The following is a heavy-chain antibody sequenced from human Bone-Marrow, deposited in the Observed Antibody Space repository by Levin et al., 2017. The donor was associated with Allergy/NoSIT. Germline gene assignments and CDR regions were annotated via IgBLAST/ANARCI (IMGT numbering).Heavy chain of an antibody. J-gene: IGHJ5*02. D-gene: IGHD5-12*01. CDR3: ARGLEYSGLP. CDR2: ITSSSSYI. Sequence: GESLKISFAASGFTFSTYTMNWVRQAPGKGLDWVSSITSSSSYIYYADSVKGRFTISRDNAKNSLYLQMNSLRVEDTAVYYCARGLEYSGLPWGQGTLVTVSS. CDR1: GFTFSTYT. V-gene: IGHV3-21*01.